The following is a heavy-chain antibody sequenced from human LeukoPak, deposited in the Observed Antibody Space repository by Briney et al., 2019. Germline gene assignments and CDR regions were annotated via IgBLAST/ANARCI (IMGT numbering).Heavy chain of an antibody. J-gene: IGHJ4*02. Sequence: SETLSLTCTVSGGSISSSSYYWGWIRQPPGKGLEWIGEINHSGSTNYNPSLKSRVTISVDTSKNQFSLKLSSVTAADTAVYYCARASDDSSGYYYLPTDYWGQGTLVTVSS. CDR1: GGSISSSSYY. CDR3: ARASDDSSGYYYLPTDY. V-gene: IGHV4-39*07. CDR2: INHSGST. D-gene: IGHD3-22*01.